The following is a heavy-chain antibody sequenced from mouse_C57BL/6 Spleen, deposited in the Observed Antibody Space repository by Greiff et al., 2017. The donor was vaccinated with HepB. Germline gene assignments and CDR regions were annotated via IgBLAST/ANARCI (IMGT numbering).Heavy chain of an antibody. CDR1: GFTFSSYA. CDR3: AREVYYYGSSYGGAMDY. CDR2: ISDGGSYT. Sequence: EVQGVESGGGLVKPGGSLKLSCAASGFTFSSYAMSWVRQTPEKRLEWVATISDGGSYTYYPDNVKGRFTISRDNAKNNLYLQMSHLKSEDTAMYYCAREVYYYGSSYGGAMDYWGQGTSVTVSS. J-gene: IGHJ4*01. V-gene: IGHV5-4*01. D-gene: IGHD1-1*01.